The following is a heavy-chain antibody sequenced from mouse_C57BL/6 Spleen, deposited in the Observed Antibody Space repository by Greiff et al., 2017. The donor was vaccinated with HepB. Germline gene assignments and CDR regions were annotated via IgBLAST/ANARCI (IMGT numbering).Heavy chain of an antibody. D-gene: IGHD1-1*01. CDR1: GFTFSSYG. CDR2: ISSGGSYT. CDR3: ARQGYYGSSYVGYFDV. J-gene: IGHJ1*03. V-gene: IGHV5-6*01. Sequence: EVKLVESGGDLVKPGGSLKLSCAASGFTFSSYGMSWVRQTPDKRLEWVATISSGGSYTYYPDSVKGRFTISRDNAKNTLYLQMSSLKSEDTAMYYCARQGYYGSSYVGYFDVWGTGTTVTVSS.